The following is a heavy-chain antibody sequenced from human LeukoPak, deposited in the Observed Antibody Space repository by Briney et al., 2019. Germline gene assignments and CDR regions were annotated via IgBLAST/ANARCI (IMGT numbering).Heavy chain of an antibody. CDR3: ARAGYCSGGTCYFDT. Sequence: GGSLRLSCAGSGFTFSTYWMHWIRHVPGKGLVWVSRINTDGSSTSYADSMTGRFTISRDNAKNTVYLQMNSLRAEDTAVYFCARAGYCSGGTCYFDTWGQGTLVTVSS. D-gene: IGHD2-15*01. CDR1: GFTFSTYW. J-gene: IGHJ4*02. CDR2: INTDGSST. V-gene: IGHV3-74*01.